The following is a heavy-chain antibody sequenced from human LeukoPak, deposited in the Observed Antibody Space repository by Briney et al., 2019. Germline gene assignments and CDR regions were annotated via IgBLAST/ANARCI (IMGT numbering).Heavy chain of an antibody. J-gene: IGHJ6*02. Sequence: SEALSLTCTVSGGSISSGAYYWSWIRQHPGEGLEYIGYVFHSGSTYYNPSLRSRVTMSVDTSKNQFSLNLSSVTAADTAVYYCAGPGSGSYYNPSSGMDVWGQGTTVTVSS. D-gene: IGHD3-10*01. CDR1: GGSISSGAYY. CDR2: VFHSGST. V-gene: IGHV4-31*03. CDR3: AGPGSGSYYNPSSGMDV.